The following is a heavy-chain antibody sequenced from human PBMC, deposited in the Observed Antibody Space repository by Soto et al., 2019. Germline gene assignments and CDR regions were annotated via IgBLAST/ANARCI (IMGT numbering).Heavy chain of an antibody. Sequence: QITLKESGPTLGKPTQTLTLTCTFSGFSLSTTGVDVGWMRQPPGKVVVGLALIYWDDDKRYSPSLKRRLTTTTDTSKNQVVLTITNMDPVDTATYFSAQRPSYWSGCSCSSGFDSWGQGTLVTVSS. D-gene: IGHD2-15*01. J-gene: IGHJ4*02. V-gene: IGHV2-5*02. CDR2: IYWDDDK. CDR3: AQRPSYWSGCSCSSGFDS. CDR1: GFSLSTTGVD.